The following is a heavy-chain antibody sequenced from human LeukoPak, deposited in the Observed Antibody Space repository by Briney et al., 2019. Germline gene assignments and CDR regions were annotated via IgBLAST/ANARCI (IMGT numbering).Heavy chain of an antibody. J-gene: IGHJ4*02. V-gene: IGHV4-61*01. D-gene: IGHD3-16*02. CDR3: ARTEVLRDYDYVWGSYRSPHFDY. CDR1: GGSVSSGSYY. CDR2: TYYSGST. Sequence: PSETLSLTCTVSGGSVSSGSYYWSWIRQPPGKGLEWIGYTYYSGSTNYNPSLKSRVTISVDTSKNQFSLKLSSVTAANTAVYYCARTEVLRDYDYVWGSYRSPHFDYWGQGTLVTVSS.